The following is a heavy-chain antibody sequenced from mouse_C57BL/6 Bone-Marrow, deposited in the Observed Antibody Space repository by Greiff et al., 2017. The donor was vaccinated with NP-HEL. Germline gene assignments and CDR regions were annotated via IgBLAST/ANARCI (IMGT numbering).Heavy chain of an antibody. CDR1: GYTFTDYY. V-gene: IGHV1-26*01. CDR2: INPNNGGT. Sequence: VQLQQSGPELVKPGASVKISCKASGYTFTDYYMNWVKQSHGKSLEWIGDINPNNGGTSYNQKFKGKATLTVDKSSSTAYMELRSLTSEDSAVYYCASDPLWYYGSSYGLWFAYWGQGTLVTVSA. J-gene: IGHJ3*01. CDR3: ASDPLWYYGSSYGLWFAY. D-gene: IGHD1-1*01.